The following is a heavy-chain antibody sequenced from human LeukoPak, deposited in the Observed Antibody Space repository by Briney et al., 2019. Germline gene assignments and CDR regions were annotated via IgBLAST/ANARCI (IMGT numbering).Heavy chain of an antibody. V-gene: IGHV3-30*18. J-gene: IGHJ4*02. CDR3: AKDKGREGDY. Sequence: PGGSLRLSCAASGFPFSNYGMHWVRQAPGKGLEWVAVISADGIDKYYADSVKGRFTISSDNSKNTLYLQMSSLRPVDTAVYYCAKDKGREGDYWGQGNLVTVSS. CDR1: GFPFSNYG. CDR2: ISADGIDK.